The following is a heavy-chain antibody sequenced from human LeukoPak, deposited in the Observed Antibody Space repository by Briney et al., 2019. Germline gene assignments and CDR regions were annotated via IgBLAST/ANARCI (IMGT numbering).Heavy chain of an antibody. D-gene: IGHD1-26*01. CDR2: ISGSGGST. J-gene: IGHJ6*02. V-gene: IGHV3-23*01. Sequence: AGGSLRLSCAASGFTFSSYAMSWVRQAPGKGLEWVSAISGSGGSTYYADSVKGRFTISRDNSKNTLYLQMNSLRAEDTAVYYCAKDTVGASLNYYGMDVWGQGTTVTVSS. CDR1: GFTFSSYA. CDR3: AKDTVGASLNYYGMDV.